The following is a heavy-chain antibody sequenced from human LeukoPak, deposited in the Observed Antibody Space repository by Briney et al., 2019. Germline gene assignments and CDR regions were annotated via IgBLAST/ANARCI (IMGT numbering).Heavy chain of an antibody. D-gene: IGHD3-10*01. J-gene: IGHJ4*02. Sequence: SETLSLTCTVSGGSINSSSYYWGWIRQPPGEALEGIGSIYHSGYTYYNPSLKSRVTISVDTSKSQFSLKLSSVTAADTAVYYCARSSMFRGVTVDYWGQGTLVTVSS. CDR2: IYHSGYT. CDR1: GGSINSSSYY. CDR3: ARSSMFRGVTVDY. V-gene: IGHV4-39*01.